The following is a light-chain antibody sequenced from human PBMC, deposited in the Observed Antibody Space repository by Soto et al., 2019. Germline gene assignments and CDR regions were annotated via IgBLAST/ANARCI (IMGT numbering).Light chain of an antibody. Sequence: EIVLTQSPGTLSLSPGDRATLSCRASQTVSNNYLAWFQQKPGQAPRVLMYGASTRITGIPDRFSGSGSGTVFTLNISRLEPEDFAVYYCQQYDTSLWTFGQGTKVDIK. V-gene: IGKV3-20*01. J-gene: IGKJ1*01. CDR3: QQYDTSLWT. CDR1: QTVSNNY. CDR2: GAS.